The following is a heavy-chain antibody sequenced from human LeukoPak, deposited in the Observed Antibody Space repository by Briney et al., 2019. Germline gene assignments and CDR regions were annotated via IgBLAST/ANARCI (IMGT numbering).Heavy chain of an antibody. J-gene: IGHJ3*02. D-gene: IGHD3-22*01. CDR1: GGSISSYY. Sequence: SETLSLTCTVSGGSISSYYWSGIGKPPGKGRNWIGNTFCSGSTNYNPSLKSRVTISVDTSKNQFSLKLSSVTAADTAVYYCARSRNYDSSGYYVRYVFDIWGQGTMVTVSS. CDR2: TFCSGST. V-gene: IGHV4-59*01. CDR3: ARSRNYDSSGYYVRYVFDI.